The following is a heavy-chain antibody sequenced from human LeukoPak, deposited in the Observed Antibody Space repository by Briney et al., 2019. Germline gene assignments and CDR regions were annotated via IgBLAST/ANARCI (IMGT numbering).Heavy chain of an antibody. Sequence: ASVKVSCKASGYTFTSYYMHWVRQAPGQGLEWMGIINPSGGSTSYAQKFQGRVTMTRDMSTSTVYMELSSLRSEDTAVYYCARGQPSTIYYYYMDVWGKGTTVTVSS. CDR2: INPSGGST. CDR1: GYTFTSYY. J-gene: IGHJ6*03. D-gene: IGHD1-14*01. V-gene: IGHV1-46*01. CDR3: ARGQPSTIYYYYMDV.